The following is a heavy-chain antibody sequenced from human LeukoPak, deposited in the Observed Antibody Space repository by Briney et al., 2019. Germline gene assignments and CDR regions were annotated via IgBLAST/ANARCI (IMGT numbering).Heavy chain of an antibody. CDR1: GGTFSSYA. J-gene: IGHJ4*02. CDR2: NIPIFGTA. V-gene: IGHV1-69*13. CDR3: ARATDYYDSSGYYFDY. D-gene: IGHD3-22*01. Sequence: GASVKVSCKASGGTFSSYAISWVRQAPGQGLEWMGGNIPIFGTANYAQKFQGRVTITADESTSTAYMELSSLRSEDTAVYYCARATDYYDSSGYYFDYWGQGTLVTVSS.